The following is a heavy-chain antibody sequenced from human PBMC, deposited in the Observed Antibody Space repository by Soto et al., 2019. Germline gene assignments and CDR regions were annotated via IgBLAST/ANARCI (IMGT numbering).Heavy chain of an antibody. J-gene: IGHJ4*02. V-gene: IGHV4-31*03. Sequence: QVQLQESGPGLLKPSQTLSLTCTVSGGSISSGGNSWSWIRQHPGKGLEWIGDIYYSGSTYYNPSLNRRITITAVTSKNQFPMKLSSVTAADTAGYYYARQLSRGSRTYLDYWGQGTLVTVSS. CDR1: GGSISSGGNS. D-gene: IGHD6-6*01. CDR3: ARQLSRGSRTYLDY. CDR2: IYYSGST.